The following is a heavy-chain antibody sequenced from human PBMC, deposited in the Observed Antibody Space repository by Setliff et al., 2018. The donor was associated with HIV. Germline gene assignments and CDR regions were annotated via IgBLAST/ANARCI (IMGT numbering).Heavy chain of an antibody. D-gene: IGHD2-21*01. V-gene: IGHV4-61*09. CDR2: VYTSGST. J-gene: IGHJ6*03. CDR1: GDSISSGSYY. CDR3: ARVGLAYSGDMDV. Sequence: PSETLSLTCTVSGDSISSGSYYWSWIRQPAGKGLEWIEHVYTSGSTDYNPSLNNRLTISIDTSRNQFSLRLNSVTAADTAVYFCARVGLAYSGDMDVWGKGTTVTVSS.